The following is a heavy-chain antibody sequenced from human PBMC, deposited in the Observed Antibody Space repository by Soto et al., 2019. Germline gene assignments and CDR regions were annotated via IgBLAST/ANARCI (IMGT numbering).Heavy chain of an antibody. Sequence: QVQLVQSGAEVKKPGASVKVSCKASGYTFTSYDINWVRQATGQGLERMGWMNPNSGNPGYAQKFQGTVTMNRTTYISNAYMELSSLRSADTAVYYCARSEYSSSWSEGGYYMDVWGKGTTVTVSS. D-gene: IGHD6-13*01. V-gene: IGHV1-8*01. J-gene: IGHJ6*03. CDR2: MNPNSGNP. CDR1: GYTFTSYD. CDR3: ARSEYSSSWSEGGYYMDV.